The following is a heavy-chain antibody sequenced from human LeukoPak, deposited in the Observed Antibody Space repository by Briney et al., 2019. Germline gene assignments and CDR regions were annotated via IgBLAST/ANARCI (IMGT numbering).Heavy chain of an antibody. Sequence: ASVKVSCKASGYTFTSYYMHWVRQAPGQGLEWMGIINPSGGSASYAQKFQGRVTMTRDTSTSTVYMELSSLRSEDTAVYYCARVLLRGVSDYWGQGTLVTVSS. CDR1: GYTFTSYY. D-gene: IGHD2-15*01. V-gene: IGHV1-46*01. CDR2: INPSGGSA. J-gene: IGHJ4*02. CDR3: ARVLLRGVSDY.